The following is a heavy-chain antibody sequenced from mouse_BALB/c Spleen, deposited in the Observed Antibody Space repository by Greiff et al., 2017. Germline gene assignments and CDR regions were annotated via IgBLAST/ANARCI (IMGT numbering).Heavy chain of an antibody. CDR1: GYTFTDYA. J-gene: IGHJ1*01. CDR3: AALGREDV. D-gene: IGHD4-1*01. V-gene: IGHV1S137*01. Sequence: QVQLQQSGAELVRPGVSVKISCKGSGYTFTDYAMHWVKQSHAKSLEWIGVISTYYGDASYNQKFKGKATMTADKSSSTAYMQLSSLTSEDSAVYYCAALGREDVWGAGTTVTVSS. CDR2: ISTYYGDA.